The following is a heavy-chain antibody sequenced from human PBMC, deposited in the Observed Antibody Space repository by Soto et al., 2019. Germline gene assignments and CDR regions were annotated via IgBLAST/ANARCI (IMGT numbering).Heavy chain of an antibody. V-gene: IGHV3-11*06. CDR1: GFTFSDYY. D-gene: IGHD3-22*01. CDR3: ARHDSSGAFDY. CDR2: ISSSSSYT. Sequence: GGSLRLSCAASGFTFSDYYMSWIRQAPGKGLEWVSYISSSSSYTNYADSVKGRFTISRDNAKNSLYLQMNSLRAEDTAVYYCARHDSSGAFDYWGQGTLVTVSS. J-gene: IGHJ4*02.